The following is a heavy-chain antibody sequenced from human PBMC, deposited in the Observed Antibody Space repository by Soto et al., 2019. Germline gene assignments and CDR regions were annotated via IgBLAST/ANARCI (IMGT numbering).Heavy chain of an antibody. Sequence: GGSLRLSCAASGFTFSSNWMSWVRQAPGKGLEWVANIKQDGSEKYYVDSVKGRFTISRDNAKNSLYLQVNGLRAEDTAVYYCARGATSHYYGSGSYSPNWSDPWGQGTLVTVSS. CDR2: IKQDGSEK. D-gene: IGHD3-10*01. CDR1: GFTFSSNW. CDR3: ARGATSHYYGSGSYSPNWSDP. V-gene: IGHV3-7*01. J-gene: IGHJ5*01.